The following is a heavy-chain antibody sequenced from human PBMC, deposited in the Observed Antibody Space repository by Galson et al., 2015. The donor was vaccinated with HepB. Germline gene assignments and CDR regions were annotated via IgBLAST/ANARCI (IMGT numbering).Heavy chain of an antibody. CDR3: ATKTDAIYFFDY. CDR2: IFREGTA. J-gene: IGHJ4*02. Sequence: SETLSLTCAVSGLSIDNKWWVWIRQPPGKGLQWMGYIFREGTAFYNPSLESRLTLSRDHFASQVSLKLSAVTAADTATYYCATKTDAIYFFDYWGQGITVTVSS. CDR1: GLSIDNKW. V-gene: IGHV4-28*01. D-gene: IGHD2-2*01.